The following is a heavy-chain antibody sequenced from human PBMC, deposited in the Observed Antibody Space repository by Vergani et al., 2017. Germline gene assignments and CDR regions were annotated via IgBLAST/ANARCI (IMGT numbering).Heavy chain of an antibody. CDR3: ARLGVGATIDY. CDR2: IYYSGST. CDR1: VGSISSSSSY. D-gene: IGHD1-26*01. Sequence: QLQLQESGPGLVKPSETLSLTCTVSVGSISSSSSYWGGIRQPPGKGLEWIGSIYYSGSTYYNPSLKSRVTISVDTSKNQFSLKLSSVTAADTAVYYCARLGVGATIDYWGQGTLVTVSS. V-gene: IGHV4-39*01. J-gene: IGHJ4*02.